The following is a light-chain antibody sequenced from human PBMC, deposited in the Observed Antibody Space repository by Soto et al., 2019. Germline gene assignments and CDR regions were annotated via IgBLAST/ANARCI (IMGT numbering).Light chain of an antibody. CDR3: QHYKMYSPWT. V-gene: IGKV3-20*01. J-gene: IGKJ1*01. CDR2: GAS. CDR1: QTVSRSA. Sequence: EIVLTQSRGTLSLPPGERATLSCRSSQTVSRSALAWYQQKPGQAPRLLIYGASNRATGIPDRFSGSGSGTDFTLTISSLQPEDFATYYCQHYKMYSPWTFGQGTKVDI.